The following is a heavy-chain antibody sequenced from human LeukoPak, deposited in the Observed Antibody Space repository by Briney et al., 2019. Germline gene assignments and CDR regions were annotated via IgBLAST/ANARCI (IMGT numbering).Heavy chain of an antibody. CDR1: GFTFSNYW. D-gene: IGHD5-24*01. CDR3: ARASDPWLQLA. V-gene: IGHV3-7*01. J-gene: IGHJ5*02. CDR2: INQDGSEK. Sequence: GGSLRLSCAASGFTFSNYWMIWVRQAPGKGLDGVGNINQDGSEKRYADSVRGRLTIHRDNTQTSLYLQMKNMRAEDTAVNYCARASDPWLQLAWSQATLVTVSS.